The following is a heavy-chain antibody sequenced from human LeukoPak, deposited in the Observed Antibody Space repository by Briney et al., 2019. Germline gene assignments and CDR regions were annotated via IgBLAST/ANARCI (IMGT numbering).Heavy chain of an antibody. D-gene: IGHD3-16*02. V-gene: IGHV5-51*01. J-gene: IGHJ6*02. CDR3: ARHSKGRLGELSLYGMDV. CDR2: IYPDDSDT. CDR1: GYSFTDFW. Sequence: GESLKISCKGSGYSFTDFWIAWVRQMPGKGLEWMGIIYPDDSDTRYSPSFQGQVTISADKSISTAYLQWSSLKASGTAMYYCARHSKGRLGELSLYGMDVWGQGTTVTVSS.